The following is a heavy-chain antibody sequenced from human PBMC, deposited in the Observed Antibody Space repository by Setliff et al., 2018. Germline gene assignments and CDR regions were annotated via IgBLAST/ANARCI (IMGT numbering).Heavy chain of an antibody. CDR3: AIDSVVRGFINGDSFDY. J-gene: IGHJ4*02. Sequence: ASVKVSCKLSGNTLTHISIHWVRQAPGEGLEWIGGFDPEEGERIYAPRLQGRVTMTEDTSSDTAYMELSSLRPEDTAVYYCAIDSVVRGFINGDSFDYWGQGTLVTVAS. CDR2: FDPEEGER. D-gene: IGHD3-10*01. CDR1: GNTLTHIS. V-gene: IGHV1-24*01.